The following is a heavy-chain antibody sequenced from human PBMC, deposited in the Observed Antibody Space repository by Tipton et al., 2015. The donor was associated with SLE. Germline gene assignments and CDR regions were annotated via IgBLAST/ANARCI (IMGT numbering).Heavy chain of an antibody. CDR1: GGSISSSSYY. V-gene: IGHV4-39*07. CDR3: ARELHLTLRAFDY. J-gene: IGHJ4*02. CDR2: IYYSGST. D-gene: IGHD3-10*01. Sequence: LRLSCTVSGGSISSSSYYWGWIRQPPGKGLEWIGSIYYSGSTYYNPSLKSRVTISVDTSKNQFSLKLSSVTAADTAVYYCARELHLTLRAFDYWGQGTLVTVSS.